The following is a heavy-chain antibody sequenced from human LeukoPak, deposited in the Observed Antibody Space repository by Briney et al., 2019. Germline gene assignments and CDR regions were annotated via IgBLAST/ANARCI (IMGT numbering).Heavy chain of an antibody. CDR3: VRPLERRLIHYFDF. CDR2: VSYLGNDK. CDR1: GFTFNKYA. V-gene: IGHV3-30-3*01. J-gene: IGHJ4*02. D-gene: IGHD6-25*01. Sequence: GRSLRLSCAASGFTFNKYAMHWVRQAPGKGLEWVAVVSYLGNDKFYADSVKGRFTISKDNSNNTVYLEINSLRSEDTAVYYCVRPLERRLIHYFDFWGPGTLVTVSS.